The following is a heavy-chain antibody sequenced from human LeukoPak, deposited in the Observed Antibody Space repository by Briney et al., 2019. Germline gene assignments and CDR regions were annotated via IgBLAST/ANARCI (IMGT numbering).Heavy chain of an antibody. Sequence: ASVKVSCKVSGYTLTELSMHWVRQAPGKGLEWMGGFDPEDGETIYAQKFQGRVTMIEDTSTDTAYMELSSLRSEDTAVYYCATGWPGAFDIWGQGTMVTVSS. J-gene: IGHJ3*02. V-gene: IGHV1-24*01. CDR2: FDPEDGET. D-gene: IGHD2-15*01. CDR3: ATGWPGAFDI. CDR1: GYTLTELS.